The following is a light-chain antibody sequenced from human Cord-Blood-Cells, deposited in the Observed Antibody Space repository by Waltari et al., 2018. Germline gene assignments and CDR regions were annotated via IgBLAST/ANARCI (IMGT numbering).Light chain of an antibody. J-gene: IGLJ2*01. CDR3: CSYAGSSTVV. V-gene: IGLV2-23*01. CDR2: EGS. Sequence: QSALTQPASVSGSPGQSITISCTGTSSDVGSYNLVSWYQQHPGKSPKLMIYEGSKRPSGVSNRFSGSKSGNMASLTISVLQAEDEADYYCCSYAGSSTVVFGGGTKLAVL. CDR1: SSDVGSYNL.